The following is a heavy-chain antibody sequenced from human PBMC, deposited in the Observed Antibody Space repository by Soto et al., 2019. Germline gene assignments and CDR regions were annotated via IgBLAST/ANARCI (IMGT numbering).Heavy chain of an antibody. CDR2: ISYDGSNK. CDR3: AKDLQPNYYYDSSGYFDY. Sequence: SLRLSCAASGFTFSSYGMHWVRQSPGKGLEWVAVISYDGSNKYYADSVKGRFTISRDNSKNTLYLQMNSLRAEDTAVYYCAKDLQPNYYYDSSGYFDYWGQGTLVTSPQ. D-gene: IGHD3-22*01. V-gene: IGHV3-30*18. J-gene: IGHJ4*02. CDR1: GFTFSSYG.